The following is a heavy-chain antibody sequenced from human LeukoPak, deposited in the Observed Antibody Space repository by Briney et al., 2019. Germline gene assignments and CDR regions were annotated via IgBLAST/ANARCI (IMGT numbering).Heavy chain of an antibody. D-gene: IGHD1-14*01. CDR1: AFSFNAYN. CDR3: ARGGPRLNHYYYYGMDV. V-gene: IGHV3-21*01. Sequence: GGSLRLSCAASAFSFNAYNMNWVRQAPGKGLEWASSISSSSSYIYYADSVKGRFTISRDNAKNSLYLQMNSLRAEDTAVYYCARGGPRLNHYYYYGMDVWGQGTTVTVSS. J-gene: IGHJ6*02. CDR2: ISSSSSYI.